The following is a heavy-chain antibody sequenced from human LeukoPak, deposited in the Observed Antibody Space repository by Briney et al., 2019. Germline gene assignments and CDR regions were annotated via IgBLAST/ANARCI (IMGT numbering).Heavy chain of an antibody. CDR3: ARSRAMIVVASPYYFDY. V-gene: IGHV1-2*02. D-gene: IGHD3-22*01. CDR1: GYTFTGYY. CDR2: INPNSGGT. Sequence: ASVKVSCKASGYTFTGYYMHWVRQAPGQGLEWMGWINPNSGGTNYAQKFQGRVTMTRDTSISTAYMALSRLRSDDTAVYSCARSRAMIVVASPYYFDYWGQGTLVTVSS. J-gene: IGHJ4*02.